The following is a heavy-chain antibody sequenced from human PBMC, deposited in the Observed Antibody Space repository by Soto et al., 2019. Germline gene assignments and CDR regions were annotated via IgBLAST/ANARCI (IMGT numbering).Heavy chain of an antibody. D-gene: IGHD3-3*01. CDR3: ARGQFLEWLSHESHFQH. Sequence: ASVKVSCKASGYTFTSYAMHWVRQAPGQRLEWMGWINAGNGNTKYSQKFQGRVTITRDTSASTAYMELSSLRSEDTAVYYCARGQFLEWLSHESHFQHWGQGTLVTVSS. V-gene: IGHV1-3*01. CDR2: INAGNGNT. CDR1: GYTFTSYA. J-gene: IGHJ1*01.